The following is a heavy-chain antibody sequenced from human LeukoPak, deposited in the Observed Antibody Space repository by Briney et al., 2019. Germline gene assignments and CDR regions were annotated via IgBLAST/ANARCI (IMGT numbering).Heavy chain of an antibody. V-gene: IGHV5-51*01. CDR3: ARLEDGDGYNQVDNWFDP. CDR2: IYPGDSDT. D-gene: IGHD5-24*01. Sequence: GESLKISCKGSGYSFTSYWIGWVRQMPGKGLEWMGIIYPGDSDTRYSPSFQGQVTISADKSISTAYLQWSSLTASDTAMYYCARLEDGDGYNQVDNWFDPGGQGTLVTVSS. CDR1: GYSFTSYW. J-gene: IGHJ5*02.